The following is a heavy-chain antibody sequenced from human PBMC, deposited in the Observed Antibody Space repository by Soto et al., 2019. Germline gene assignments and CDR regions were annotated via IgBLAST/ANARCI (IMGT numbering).Heavy chain of an antibody. J-gene: IGHJ4*02. Sequence: LSLTCTVSGGSISSYYWSWIRQPPGKGLEWIGYIYYSGSTNYNPSLKSRVTISVDTSKNQFSLKLSSVTTADTAVYYCARSRSDPYIAAAGYDYWGQGTLVTVSS. CDR2: IYYSGST. D-gene: IGHD6-13*01. CDR1: GGSISSYY. CDR3: ARSRSDPYIAAAGYDY. V-gene: IGHV4-59*01.